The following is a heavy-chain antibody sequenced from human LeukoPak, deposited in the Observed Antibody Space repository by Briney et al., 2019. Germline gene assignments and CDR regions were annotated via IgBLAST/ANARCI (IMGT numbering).Heavy chain of an antibody. CDR3: ARVWYYYDSSGYYYFDY. D-gene: IGHD3-22*01. V-gene: IGHV3-74*01. CDR2: INSDGSST. Sequence: GGSLRLSCAASGFTFSSYGMHWVRQAPGKGLVWVSRINSDGSSTSYADSVKGRFTISRDNAKNTLYPQMNSLRAEDTAVYYCARVWYYYDSSGYYYFDYWGQGTLVTVSS. CDR1: GFTFSSYG. J-gene: IGHJ4*02.